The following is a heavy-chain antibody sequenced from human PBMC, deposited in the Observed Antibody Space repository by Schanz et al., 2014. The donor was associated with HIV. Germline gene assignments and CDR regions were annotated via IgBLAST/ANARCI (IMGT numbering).Heavy chain of an antibody. CDR3: ARDRMTANWKNSMDL. CDR1: GFTFSSYG. CDR2: LYNGGDT. Sequence: QVQLVESGGGVVQPGRSLRLSCAASGFTFSSYGMHWVRQAPGKGLEWVSTLYNGGDTYYADSVKGRFTISRDNSKNTLYLQMSSLRAEDTAVYYCARDRMTANWKNSMDLWGQGTTVTVSS. V-gene: IGHV3-NL1*01. J-gene: IGHJ6*02. D-gene: IGHD2-21*02.